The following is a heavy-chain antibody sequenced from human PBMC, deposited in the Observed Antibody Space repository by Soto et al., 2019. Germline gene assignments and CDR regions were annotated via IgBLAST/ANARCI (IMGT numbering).Heavy chain of an antibody. D-gene: IGHD3-9*01. CDR1: GWSFSGYY. Sequence: PSETLSLTCAFYGWSFSGYYWSWIRQPPGKGLEWIGEINHSGSTNYNPSLKSRVTISVDTSKNQFSLKLSSVTAADTAVYYCARGPYYDILTGSPPNYYYYMDVWGKGTTVTVSS. J-gene: IGHJ6*03. V-gene: IGHV4-34*01. CDR3: ARGPYYDILTGSPPNYYYYMDV. CDR2: INHSGST.